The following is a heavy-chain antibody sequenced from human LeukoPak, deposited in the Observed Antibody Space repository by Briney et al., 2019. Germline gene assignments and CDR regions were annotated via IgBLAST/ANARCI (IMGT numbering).Heavy chain of an antibody. CDR3: AREGKQLVWFDP. V-gene: IGHV1-46*01. D-gene: IGHD6-6*01. CDR1: GYTFTSYY. CDR2: INPSGGST. J-gene: IGHJ5*02. Sequence: ASVKVSCKASGYTFTSYYMHWVRQAPGQGLEWMGIINPSGGSTSYAQKFQGRVTMTRDTSTSTVYMELSSLISEDTAVYYCAREGKQLVWFDPRGQGTLGTVSS.